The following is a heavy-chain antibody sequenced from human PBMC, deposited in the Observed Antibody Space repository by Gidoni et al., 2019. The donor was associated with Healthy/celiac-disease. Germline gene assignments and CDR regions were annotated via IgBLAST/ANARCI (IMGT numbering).Heavy chain of an antibody. CDR1: GFSLSTSGVG. D-gene: IGHD3-3*01. CDR2: IYWDDDK. Sequence: QITLKESGPTLVKPTQTLTLTCTFSGFSLSTSGVGVGWIRQPPGKALEWLALIYWDDDKRYSPSLKSRLTITKDTSKNQVVLTMTNMDPVDTATYYCAHRPDTIFGGWFDPWGQGTLVTVSS. V-gene: IGHV2-5*02. CDR3: AHRPDTIFGGWFDP. J-gene: IGHJ5*02.